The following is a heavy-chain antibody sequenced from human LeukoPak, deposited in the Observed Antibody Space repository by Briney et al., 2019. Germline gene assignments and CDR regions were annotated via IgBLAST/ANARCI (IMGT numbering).Heavy chain of an antibody. Sequence: ASVRVSCKASGYTFTSYAISWVRQAPGQGLEWMGWISAYNGNTNYAQKLQGRVTMTTDTSTSTAYMELRSLRSDDTAVYYCAREIRYNWNDFDYWGQGTLVAVSS. V-gene: IGHV1-18*01. J-gene: IGHJ4*02. CDR3: AREIRYNWNDFDY. CDR1: GYTFTSYA. D-gene: IGHD1-1*01. CDR2: ISAYNGNT.